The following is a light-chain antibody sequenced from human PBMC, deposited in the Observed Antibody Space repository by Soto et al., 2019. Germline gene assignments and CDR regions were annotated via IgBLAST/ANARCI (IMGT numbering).Light chain of an antibody. CDR1: QSVTSN. CDR3: QQYNNWPSFT. J-gene: IGKJ3*01. Sequence: EIVVTQSPATLSVSPGERATLSCRASQSVTSNLAWYQQKPGRAPRLLIYGASTRATGIPARFSGSGSGTEFTITISSLQSEDFAVYYCQQYNNWPSFTFGPGTKVDIK. CDR2: GAS. V-gene: IGKV3-15*01.